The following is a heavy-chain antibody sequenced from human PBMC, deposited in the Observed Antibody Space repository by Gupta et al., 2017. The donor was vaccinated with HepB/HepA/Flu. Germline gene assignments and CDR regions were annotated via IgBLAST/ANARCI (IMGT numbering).Heavy chain of an antibody. CDR1: GFPFTKFG. CDR3: GRDPGSDNPIDY. CDR2: IWMDGTKK. V-gene: IGHV3-33*01. J-gene: IGHJ4*02. Sequence: VQLVESGGGVVQPGRSLRLSCAASGFPFTKFGMHWVRQAPGKGLEWVAVIWMDGTKKVYADSVKGRFTISRDNSKNTLYLQMDRLTAEDTALYYCGRDPGSDNPIDYWGQGTPVTVSS. D-gene: IGHD1-1*01.